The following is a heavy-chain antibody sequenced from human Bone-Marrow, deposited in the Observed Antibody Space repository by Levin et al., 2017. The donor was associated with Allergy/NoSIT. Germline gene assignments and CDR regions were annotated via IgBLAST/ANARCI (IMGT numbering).Heavy chain of an antibody. CDR1: GFTFGTYA. J-gene: IGHJ5*02. Sequence: HPGGSLRLSCVVSGFTFGTYAMHWVRQAPGKGLEWVAVVSYDGSVKFYRDSAKGRFTISRDNSKSTLYLDMSSLRLEDTAVYYCAREYYGTGSSGFVRWFDPWGQGSLVTVSS. CDR3: AREYYGTGSSGFVRWFDP. CDR2: VSYDGSVK. V-gene: IGHV3-30*04. D-gene: IGHD3-10*01.